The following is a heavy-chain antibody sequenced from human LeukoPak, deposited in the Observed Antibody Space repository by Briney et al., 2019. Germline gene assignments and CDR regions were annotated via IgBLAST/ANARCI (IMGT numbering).Heavy chain of an antibody. CDR3: ARDRDYDFSYYCGMDV. D-gene: IGHD3-3*01. V-gene: IGHV1-69*04. J-gene: IGHJ6*02. Sequence: ASVKVSCKASGGTFSSYAISWVRQAPGQGLEWMGRIIPIFGIANYAQKFQGRVTITADKSTSTAYMELSSLRSEDTAVYYCARDRDYDFSYYCGMDVWGQGTTVTVS. CDR1: GGTFSSYA. CDR2: IIPIFGIA.